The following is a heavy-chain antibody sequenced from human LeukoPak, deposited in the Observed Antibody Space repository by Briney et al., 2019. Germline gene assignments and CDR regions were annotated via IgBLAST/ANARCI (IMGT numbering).Heavy chain of an antibody. Sequence: PGGSLRLSCAASGFTLSSYAMSWVRQAPGKGLEWVSVIYSGDKTDYADSVRGRFTISRDNAKNSLFLQVSSLRAEDTAVYYCTTSDINYRPFDNWGQGTLVTVSS. J-gene: IGHJ4*02. CDR1: GFTLSSYA. V-gene: IGHV3-66*01. CDR3: TTSDINYRPFDN. D-gene: IGHD4-11*01. CDR2: IYSGDKT.